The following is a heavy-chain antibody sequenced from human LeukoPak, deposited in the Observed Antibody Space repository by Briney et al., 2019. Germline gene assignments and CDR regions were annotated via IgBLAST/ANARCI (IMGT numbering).Heavy chain of an antibody. CDR1: GGSISSYY. J-gene: IGHJ4*02. CDR3: ARHSGGYNLNYFDY. CDR2: IYYSGST. V-gene: IGHV4-59*08. D-gene: IGHD5-24*01. Sequence: PSETLSLTCTVSGGSISSYYWSWIRQPPGKGLEWIGYIYYSGSTNYNPSLKSRVTISVDTSKNQFSLKLSSVTAADTAVYYCARHSGGYNLNYFDYWGQGTLVTVSS.